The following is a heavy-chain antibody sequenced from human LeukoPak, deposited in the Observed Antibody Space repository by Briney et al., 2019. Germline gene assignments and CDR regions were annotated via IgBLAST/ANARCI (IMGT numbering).Heavy chain of an antibody. CDR1: GYKFNDFY. CDR3: ARRHSDSLTGFDF. J-gene: IGHJ4*02. D-gene: IGHD3-9*01. V-gene: IGHV5-51*01. Sequence: GESLKISCQASGYKFNDFYIAWVRQMPGKGLEWVAIIYPGDSDIRYSPSIQGHVTISADKSTSTTFLQWTSLKASDIAMYYCARRHSDSLTGFDFWGQGTLVTVTS. CDR2: IYPGDSDI.